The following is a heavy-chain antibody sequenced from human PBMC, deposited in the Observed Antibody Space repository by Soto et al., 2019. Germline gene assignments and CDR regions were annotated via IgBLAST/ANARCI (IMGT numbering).Heavy chain of an antibody. J-gene: IGHJ6*02. CDR2: ISYDGSNK. V-gene: IGHV3-30-3*01. CDR1: GFTFSNYA. CDR3: ARGFTDDVVNMDV. D-gene: IGHD3-16*01. Sequence: QVQLVESGGGVVQPGRSLRLSCAASGFTFSNYAMHWVRQPPGKGLEWVAVISYDGSNKYYADSVKGRFTISRDNSKNTLYLQMNSLRGEDTAVYYCARGFTDDVVNMDVWGQGTTVTVSS.